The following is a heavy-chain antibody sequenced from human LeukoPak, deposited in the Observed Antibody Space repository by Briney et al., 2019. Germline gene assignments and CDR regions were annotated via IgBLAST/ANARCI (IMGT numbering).Heavy chain of an antibody. J-gene: IGHJ6*03. V-gene: IGHV3-33*06. Sequence: PGGSLRLSCVASGFTFRGYGMHWVRQAPGKGLEWLSLLWYDGSNGYYADSVKGRFTISRDNSKNTLYLQMNSLRAEDTAVYYCAKGMTTGPRSVYHYMDVWGKGTTVTVSS. CDR2: LWYDGSNG. CDR1: GFTFRGYG. D-gene: IGHD4-17*01. CDR3: AKGMTTGPRSVYHYMDV.